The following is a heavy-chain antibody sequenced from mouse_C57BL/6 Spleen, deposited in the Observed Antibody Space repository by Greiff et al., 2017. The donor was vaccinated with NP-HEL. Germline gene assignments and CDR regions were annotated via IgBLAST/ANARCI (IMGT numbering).Heavy chain of an antibody. Sequence: EVKVVESGGGLVKPGGSLKLSCAASGFTFSSYAMSWVRQTPENRLEWVATISDGGSYTYYPDNVKGRFTISRDNAKNNLYLQMSHLKSEDTAMYYCASTGLLQGYFDYWSQGTTLTVSS. CDR2: ISDGGSYT. J-gene: IGHJ2*01. CDR3: ASTGLLQGYFDY. CDR1: GFTFSSYA. V-gene: IGHV5-4*03. D-gene: IGHD2-3*01.